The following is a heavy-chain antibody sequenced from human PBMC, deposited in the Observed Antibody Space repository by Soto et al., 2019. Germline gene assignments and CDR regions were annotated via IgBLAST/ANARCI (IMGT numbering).Heavy chain of an antibody. D-gene: IGHD3-9*01. Sequence: GESLKISCKGSGYSFTSYWISWVRQMPGKGLEWMGRIDPSDSYTNYSPSFQGHVTISADKSISTAYLQWSSLKASDTAMYYCASLLRYYDILTGPYYFDYWGQGTLVTVS. CDR3: ASLLRYYDILTGPYYFDY. V-gene: IGHV5-10-1*01. CDR1: GYSFTSYW. J-gene: IGHJ4*02. CDR2: IDPSDSYT.